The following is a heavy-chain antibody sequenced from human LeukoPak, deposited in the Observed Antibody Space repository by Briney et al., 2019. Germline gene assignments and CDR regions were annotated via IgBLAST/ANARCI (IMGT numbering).Heavy chain of an antibody. J-gene: IGHJ4*02. CDR1: GYTFTSYD. CDR3: ASSSVGVRRRPDC. V-gene: IGHV1-8*01. CDR2: MNPNRGNT. D-gene: IGHD1-26*01. Sequence: GASVKVSCKASGYTFTSYDINGVPQATGQGLEWMGWMNPNRGNTGYAQKFQGRVTMTRSTSASTAYMELTNLTSEDTAVYSCASSSVGVRRRPDCWGQGTLVTVSS.